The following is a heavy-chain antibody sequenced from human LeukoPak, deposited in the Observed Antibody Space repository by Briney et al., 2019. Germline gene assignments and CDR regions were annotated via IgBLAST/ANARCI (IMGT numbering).Heavy chain of an antibody. Sequence: ASVKVSCKASGYTFTGYYMHWVRQAPGQGLGWRGWINPNSGGTNYAQKFQGRVTMTRDTSISTAYMELSRLRSDDTAVYYCARAYDILTGYLSYLDYWGQGTLVTVSS. CDR3: ARAYDILTGYLSYLDY. D-gene: IGHD3-9*01. CDR2: INPNSGGT. CDR1: GYTFTGYY. V-gene: IGHV1-2*02. J-gene: IGHJ4*02.